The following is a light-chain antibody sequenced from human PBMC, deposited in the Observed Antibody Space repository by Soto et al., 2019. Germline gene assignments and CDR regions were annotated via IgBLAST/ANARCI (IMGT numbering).Light chain of an antibody. CDR2: DVS. V-gene: IGLV2-14*01. CDR1: SSDVGGYNY. J-gene: IGLJ2*01. CDR3: TSYTTTSALVV. Sequence: QSALTQPASVSGSPGQSITVSCTGTSSDVGGYNYVSWYQQYPGKAPRLMIFDVSNRPSGVSNRFSGSKSGNTAFLTISGLQAEDEAAYYCTSYTTTSALVVFGGGTQLTVL.